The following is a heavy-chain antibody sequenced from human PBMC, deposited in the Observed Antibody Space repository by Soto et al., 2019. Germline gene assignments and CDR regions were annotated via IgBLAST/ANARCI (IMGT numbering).Heavy chain of an antibody. J-gene: IGHJ5*02. CDR2: INHSGST. Sequence: PSETLSLTCAVYGGSFSGYYWSWIRQPPGKGLEWIGEINHSGSTNYNPSLKSRVTISVDTSKNQFSLKLSSVTAADTAVYYCARATGGVPAAMRRNWFDPWGQGTLVTVSS. D-gene: IGHD2-2*01. CDR3: ARATGGVPAAMRRNWFDP. CDR1: GGSFSGYY. V-gene: IGHV4-34*01.